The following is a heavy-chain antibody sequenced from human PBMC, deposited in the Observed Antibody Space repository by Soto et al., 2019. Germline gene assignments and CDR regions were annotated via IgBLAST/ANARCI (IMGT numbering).Heavy chain of an antibody. CDR3: ARGRYCLTGRCFPNWFDS. V-gene: IGHV4-30-4*01. CDR2: IYKSATT. CDR1: GDSISTVDYF. J-gene: IGHJ5*01. D-gene: IGHD2-15*01. Sequence: SETLSLTCSVSGDSISTVDYFWAWIRQPPGQALEYIGYIYKSATTYYNPSFESRVAIPLDTSKSQFSLNVTSVTAADTAVYFCARGRYCLTGRCFPNWFDSWGQGTLVTVSS.